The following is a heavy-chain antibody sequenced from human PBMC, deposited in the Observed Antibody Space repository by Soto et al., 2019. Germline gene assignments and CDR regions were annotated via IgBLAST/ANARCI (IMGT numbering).Heavy chain of an antibody. D-gene: IGHD3-3*01. CDR3: ARGPLRSGYYRGGWFDP. V-gene: IGHV1-69*12. J-gene: IGHJ5*02. CDR1: GGTFSSYA. CDR2: IIPIFGTA. Sequence: QVQLVQSGAEVKKPGSSVKVSCKASGGTFSSYAISWVRQAPGQGLEWMGGIIPIFGTANYAQKFQGRVTITADESXSXXYMELSSLRSEDTAVYYCARGPLRSGYYRGGWFDPWGQGTLVTVSS.